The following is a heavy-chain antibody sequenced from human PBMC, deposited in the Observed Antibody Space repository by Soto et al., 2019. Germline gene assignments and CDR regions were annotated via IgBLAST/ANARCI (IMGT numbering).Heavy chain of an antibody. Sequence: SETLSLTFAVYGGSFSGYYWSWIRQPPGKGLEWIGEINHSGSTNYNPSLKSRVTISVDTSKNPFSLKLSSVTAADTALYYCARGGLIAVFGVTDAFDIWGQGTMVTVSS. CDR3: ARGGLIAVFGVTDAFDI. D-gene: IGHD3-3*01. V-gene: IGHV4-34*01. J-gene: IGHJ3*02. CDR1: GGSFSGYY. CDR2: INHSGST.